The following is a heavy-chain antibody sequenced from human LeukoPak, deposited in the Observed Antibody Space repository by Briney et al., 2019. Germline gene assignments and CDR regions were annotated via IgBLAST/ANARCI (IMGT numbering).Heavy chain of an antibody. D-gene: IGHD3-3*01. CDR2: INQDGSEK. Sequence: GGSLRLSCAASGFTFSSYWMSWVRQAPGKGLEWVANINQDGSEKYYVDSVKGRFTISRDNAKNSLYLQMNSLRAEDTAVYYCARDQGFSYYFYYMDVWGKGTTVTVSS. V-gene: IGHV3-7*01. CDR1: GFTFSSYW. J-gene: IGHJ6*03. CDR3: ARDQGFSYYFYYMDV.